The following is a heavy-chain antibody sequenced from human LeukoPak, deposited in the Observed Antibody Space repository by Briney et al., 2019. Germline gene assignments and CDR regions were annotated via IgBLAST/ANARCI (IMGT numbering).Heavy chain of an antibody. V-gene: IGHV4-34*01. D-gene: IGHD2-2*01. Sequence: SETLSLTCAVYGGSFSGYYWSWIRQPPGKGLEWIGEINHSGSTNYNPSLKSRVTISVDTSKNQFSLKLSSVTAADTAVYYCARDCSSTSCYLSLDYWGQGTLVTVSS. J-gene: IGHJ4*02. CDR3: ARDCSSTSCYLSLDY. CDR1: GGSFSGYY. CDR2: INHSGST.